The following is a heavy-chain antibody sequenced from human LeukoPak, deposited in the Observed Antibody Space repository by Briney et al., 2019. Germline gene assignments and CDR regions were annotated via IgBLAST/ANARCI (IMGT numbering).Heavy chain of an antibody. V-gene: IGHV1-2*02. Sequence: ASVKVSCKASGYTFTGYYMHWVRQAPGQGLEWMGWINPNSGGTNYAQKFQGRVTMTRDTSISTAYMELSRLRSDDAAVYYCARKVPAGMRGWFDPWGQGTLVTVSS. CDR2: INPNSGGT. CDR1: GYTFTGYY. CDR3: ARKVPAGMRGWFDP. D-gene: IGHD2-2*01. J-gene: IGHJ5*02.